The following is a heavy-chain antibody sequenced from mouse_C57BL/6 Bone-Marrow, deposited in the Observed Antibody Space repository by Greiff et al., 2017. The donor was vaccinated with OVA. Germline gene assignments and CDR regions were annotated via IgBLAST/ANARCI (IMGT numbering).Heavy chain of an antibody. J-gene: IGHJ3*01. Sequence: VHVKQSGAELVRPGASVKLSCTASGFNIKDDYMHWVKQRPEQGLEWIGWIDPENGDTEYASKFQGKATITADTSSNTAYLQLSSLTSEDTAVYYCTRGYDYDGAWFAYWGQGTLVTVSA. V-gene: IGHV14-4*01. CDR2: IDPENGDT. CDR3: TRGYDYDGAWFAY. D-gene: IGHD2-4*01. CDR1: GFNIKDDY.